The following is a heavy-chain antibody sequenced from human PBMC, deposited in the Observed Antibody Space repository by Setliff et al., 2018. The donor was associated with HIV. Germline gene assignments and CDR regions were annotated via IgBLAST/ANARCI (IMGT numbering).Heavy chain of an antibody. CDR1: GFTFSSYA. CDR2: ISDDGSGK. D-gene: IGHD3-16*01. Sequence: GGSLRLSCSASGFTFSSYAMHWVRQAPGKGLGWVALISDDGSGKRYAESGKGRFTISRDNSKNTLYLQMNSLRTEDTAVYFCARATFGMDVWGQGTAVTVSS. V-gene: IGHV3-30*04. CDR3: ARATFGMDV. J-gene: IGHJ6*02.